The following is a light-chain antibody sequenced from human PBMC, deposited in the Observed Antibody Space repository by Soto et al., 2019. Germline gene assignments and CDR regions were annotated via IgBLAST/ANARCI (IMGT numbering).Light chain of an antibody. CDR3: LQGAHWPWT. V-gene: IGKV2-30*01. J-gene: IGKJ1*01. CDR1: QSLVYSDGNTY. CDR2: KVS. Sequence: DAVMTQSPVSLPVALGQPASISCRSSQSLVYSDGNTYLNWVQQRPGQSPRRLIFKVSNRDSGVPDEFSASRAGTDLTLKISRVEAEDVGVYYCLQGAHWPWTLGQGTKVDIK.